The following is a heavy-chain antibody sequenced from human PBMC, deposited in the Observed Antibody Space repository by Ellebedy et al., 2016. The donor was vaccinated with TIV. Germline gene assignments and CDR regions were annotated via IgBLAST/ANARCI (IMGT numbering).Heavy chain of an antibody. CDR2: INPNSGGT. D-gene: IGHD2-21*02. Sequence: ASVKVSCXASGYTFTDYYIHWVRQAPGQGLEWMGWINPNSGGTNYARKFQGRVTMTKDTSITTAYMELSSLRSDDAAVYYCARRASCGGDCRRGEVDNWGQGTLVTVSS. J-gene: IGHJ4*02. CDR3: ARRASCGGDCRRGEVDN. V-gene: IGHV1-2*02. CDR1: GYTFTDYY.